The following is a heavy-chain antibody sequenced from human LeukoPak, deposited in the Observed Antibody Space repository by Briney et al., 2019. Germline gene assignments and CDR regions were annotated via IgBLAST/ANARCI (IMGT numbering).Heavy chain of an antibody. Sequence: SETLSLTCTVSDDSISSGFYWGWIRQPPGKGLEWIGSIYHSGSTYYNPSLKSRVTISVDTSKNQFSLRLSSVIAADTAVYYCASRITVAGNYFDYWGQGTLVTVSS. J-gene: IGHJ4*02. CDR2: IYHSGST. V-gene: IGHV4-38-2*02. CDR1: DDSISSGFY. CDR3: ASRITVAGNYFDY. D-gene: IGHD6-19*01.